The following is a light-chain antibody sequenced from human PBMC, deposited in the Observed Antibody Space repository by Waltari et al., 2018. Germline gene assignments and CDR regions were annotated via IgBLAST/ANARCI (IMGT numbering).Light chain of an antibody. J-gene: IGLJ1*01. V-gene: IGLV2-14*03. CDR2: DVS. CDR3: SSYTGSSTNFV. CDR1: SSDVGGYNY. Sequence: QSALTQPASVSGSPGQSITISCTGTSSDVGGYNYVSWYQQHPGKAPKLMIFDVSNRPSGVSKRFSGSKSGNTASLTISGLQAEDEADYYCSSYTGSSTNFVFGTGTKVTVL.